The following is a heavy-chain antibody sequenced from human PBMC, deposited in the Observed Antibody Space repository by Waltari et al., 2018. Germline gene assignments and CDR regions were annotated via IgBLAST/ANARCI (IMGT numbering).Heavy chain of an antibody. J-gene: IGHJ1*01. CDR3: VHYDGSASYTIPDKYFQH. Sequence: QVQLVQSGAEVKKPGASVKVSCKVSGYTLTELSMHWVRQTPGKGLEWMGSFEPVDGKTSYAQKFQGRVTMTEDTSTDTAYMELSSLRSEDTAVYYCVHYDGSASYTIPDKYFQHWGQGTLVTVSS. D-gene: IGHD3-10*01. V-gene: IGHV1-24*01. CDR2: FEPVDGKT. CDR1: GYTLTELS.